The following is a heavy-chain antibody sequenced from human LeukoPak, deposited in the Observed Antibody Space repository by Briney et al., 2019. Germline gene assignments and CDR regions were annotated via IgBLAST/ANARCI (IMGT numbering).Heavy chain of an antibody. V-gene: IGHV4-39*07. J-gene: IGHJ5*02. CDR1: GGSISSSSYY. CDR3: ARETRSGGSLLRGNWFDP. D-gene: IGHD2-15*01. Sequence: SETLSLTCTVSGGSISSSSYYWGWIRQPPGKGLEWIGSIHYNVRTNYNPSLKSRVTISVDTSNNQFSMKLSSVTAADTAVYYCARETRSGGSLLRGNWFDPWGQGTLVTVSS. CDR2: IHYNVRT.